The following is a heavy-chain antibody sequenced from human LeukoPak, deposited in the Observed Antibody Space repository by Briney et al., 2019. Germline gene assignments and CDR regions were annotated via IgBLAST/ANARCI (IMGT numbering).Heavy chain of an antibody. CDR1: GYTFTSYA. CDR2: INAGNGNT. Sequence: GASVKVSCKASGYTFTSYAIHWVRQAPGQRLEWMGWINAGNGNTQYSQKFQGRVTITRDTSASTAYVELSSLRSEDTAVYYCARGVLREQQLGLDYWGQGTLVTVSS. V-gene: IGHV1-3*01. D-gene: IGHD6-13*01. CDR3: ARGVLREQQLGLDY. J-gene: IGHJ4*02.